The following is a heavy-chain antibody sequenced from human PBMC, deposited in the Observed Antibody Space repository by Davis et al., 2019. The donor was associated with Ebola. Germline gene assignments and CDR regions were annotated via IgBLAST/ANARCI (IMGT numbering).Heavy chain of an antibody. V-gene: IGHV3-7*03. Sequence: GESLKISCAASGFTFSSYWMSWVRQAPGKGLEWVANIKQDGSEKYYVDSVKGRFTISRDNAKNSLYLQMNSLRAEDTAVYYCARLEYTAMKGVGFMDYWGQGTLVTVSS. CDR2: IKQDGSEK. CDR1: GFTFSSYW. D-gene: IGHD5-18*01. CDR3: ARLEYTAMKGVGFMDY. J-gene: IGHJ4*02.